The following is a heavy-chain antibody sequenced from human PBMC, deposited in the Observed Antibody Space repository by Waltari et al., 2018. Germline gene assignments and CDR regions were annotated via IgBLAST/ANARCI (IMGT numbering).Heavy chain of an antibody. V-gene: IGHV3-30*02. CDR2: IRYDGSNK. D-gene: IGHD3-3*01. Sequence: QVQLVESGGGVVQPGGSLRLACEASGFTFSRHGMHWVRQAPGKGLEWVAFIRYDGSNKYYADSVKGRFTISRDNSKNMLYLQMNSLRAEDTSVYYCAKDRSHTGVADFWGQGALVTVSS. CDR1: GFTFSRHG. J-gene: IGHJ4*02. CDR3: AKDRSHTGVADF.